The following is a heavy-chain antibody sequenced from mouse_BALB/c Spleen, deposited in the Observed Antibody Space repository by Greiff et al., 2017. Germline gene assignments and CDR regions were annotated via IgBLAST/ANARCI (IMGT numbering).Heavy chain of an antibody. Sequence: ESGPGLVKPSQSLSLTCTVTGYSITSDYAWNWIRQFPGNKLEWMGYIHYSGSTNYNPSLKSRISITRDTSKNQFFLQLNSVTTEDTATYYCAPYGNYGFAYWGQGTLVTVSA. V-gene: IGHV3-2*02. CDR1: GYSITSDYA. CDR3: APYGNYGFAY. CDR2: IHYSGST. D-gene: IGHD2-1*01. J-gene: IGHJ3*01.